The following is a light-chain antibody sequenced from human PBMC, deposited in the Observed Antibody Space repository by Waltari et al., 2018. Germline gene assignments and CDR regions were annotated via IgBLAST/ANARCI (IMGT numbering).Light chain of an antibody. J-gene: IGKJ4*01. V-gene: IGKV1-16*01. CDR1: QDINGA. Sequence: DIQLTQSPSSLSASVGDRVTINCRASQDINGALAWFQHQPGKPPKTLIYDISTRQSGVPSRFGGSGSGTDFTLTIDSLQPDDFATYYCQHYYYYPFTFGGGTKVEVK. CDR2: DIS. CDR3: QHYYYYPFT.